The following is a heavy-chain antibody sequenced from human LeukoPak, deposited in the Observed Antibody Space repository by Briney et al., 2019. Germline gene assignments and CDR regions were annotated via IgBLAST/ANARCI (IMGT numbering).Heavy chain of an antibody. V-gene: IGHV3-74*01. CDR2: IDSDGSNT. Sequence: GGPLSSPGEAPGFPLRTSGLTWFGQPPGKGLCGVSRIDSDGSNTAYADSVKGRFTISRDNAKNTLYLQMNSLRAEDTAVYYCAKTFGRGPQEDYWGQGTLVTVSS. D-gene: IGHD3-10*01. CDR1: GFPLRTSG. J-gene: IGHJ4*02. CDR3: AKTFGRGPQEDY.